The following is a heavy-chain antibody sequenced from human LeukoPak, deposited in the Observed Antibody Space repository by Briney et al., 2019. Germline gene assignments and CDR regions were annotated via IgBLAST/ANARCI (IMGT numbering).Heavy chain of an antibody. V-gene: IGHV4-34*01. CDR1: GGSSSGYY. D-gene: IGHD6-13*01. Sequence: PSETLSLTCAVYGGSSSGYYWSWIRQPPGKGLEWIGEINHSGSTNYNPSPKSRVTISVDTSKNQFSLKLSSVTAADTAVYYCARGLLTGYSSSWYVGLYNWFDPWGQGTLVTVSS. CDR2: INHSGST. J-gene: IGHJ5*02. CDR3: ARGLLTGYSSSWYVGLYNWFDP.